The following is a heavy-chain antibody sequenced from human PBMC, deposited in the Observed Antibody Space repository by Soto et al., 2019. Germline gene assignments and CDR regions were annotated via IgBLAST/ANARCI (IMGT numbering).Heavy chain of an antibody. D-gene: IGHD6-13*01. V-gene: IGHV4-31*03. Sequence: QVQLQESGPGLVKPSQTLSLTCTVSGGSISSGGYYWSWIRQHPGKGLEWIGYIYYSGSTYYNPSHNSRVTIPGAPSKSQVSLKLSSVTVADTAVYYCARAWYSSSWYNYWGQGTLVTVSS. CDR3: ARAWYSSSWYNY. CDR1: GGSISSGGYY. J-gene: IGHJ4*02. CDR2: IYYSGST.